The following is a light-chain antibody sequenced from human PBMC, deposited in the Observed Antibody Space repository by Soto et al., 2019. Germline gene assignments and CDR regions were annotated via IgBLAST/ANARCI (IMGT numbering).Light chain of an antibody. CDR1: QRISSW. CDR2: DAS. J-gene: IGKJ1*01. Sequence: DIQMTQSPSSLSASVRDRVTITCRASQRISSWLAWYQQKPGKAPKLLIYDASSLESGVPSRFSGSGSGTEFTHTISSLQPDDFATYYCQQYNSYSTFGQGTKVDIK. CDR3: QQYNSYST. V-gene: IGKV1-5*01.